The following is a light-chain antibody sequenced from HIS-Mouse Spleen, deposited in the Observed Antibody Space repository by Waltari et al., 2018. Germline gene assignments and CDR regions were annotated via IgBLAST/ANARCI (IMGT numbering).Light chain of an antibody. V-gene: IGKV4-1*01. CDR3: QQYYSTPYT. Sequence: DIVMIQSSEFLGVSLGERGNIKCKCGQSVLYSSNNKNYLAWYQQKPGQPPKLLIYWASTRESGVPDRFSGSGSGTDFTLTISSLQAEDVAVYYCQQYYSTPYTFGQGTKLEIK. J-gene: IGKJ2*01. CDR1: QSVLYSSNNKNY. CDR2: WAS.